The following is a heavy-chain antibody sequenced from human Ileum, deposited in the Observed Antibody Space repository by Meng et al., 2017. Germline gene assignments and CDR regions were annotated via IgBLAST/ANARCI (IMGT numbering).Heavy chain of an antibody. V-gene: IGHV4-30-4*01. J-gene: IGHJ4*02. CDR1: GGSISSGDYY. CDR2: IFDTGPP. CDR3: TKESPPTVVSPMGY. D-gene: IGHD2-15*01. Sequence: VQLQESGPGLVKSSQTLSLTCPVSGGSISSGDYYWSWIRQPPGKGLEWIGYIFDTGPPSYSPPLRSRLSISMDTSKNQFSLRLTSVSAADTAVYYCTKESPPTVVSPMGYWGQGILVTVSS.